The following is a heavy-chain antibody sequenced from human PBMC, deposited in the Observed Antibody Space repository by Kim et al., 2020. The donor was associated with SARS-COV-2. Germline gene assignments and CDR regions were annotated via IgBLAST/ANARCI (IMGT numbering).Heavy chain of an antibody. V-gene: IGHV3-23*02. J-gene: IGHJ4*02. D-gene: IGHD2-2*02. CDR3: AKHPTASCYTGLDY. Sequence: GESVRGRFTNAKDNSRDTLFLQMNSLRAEDTAIYYCAKHPTASCYTGLDYWGQGTLVTVSS.